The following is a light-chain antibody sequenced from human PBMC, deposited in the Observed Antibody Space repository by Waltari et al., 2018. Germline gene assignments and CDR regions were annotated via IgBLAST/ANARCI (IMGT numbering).Light chain of an antibody. CDR3: QNHERLPAT. J-gene: IGKJ1*01. Sequence: EVVLTQSPGTLSLSPGERATLSCRANQSIGKYLVWYQQRPGQAPRLLIYAASTRATGIPDRFSGSGYGTDFSLTISRLEPEDFAVYYCQNHERLPATFGQGTKVEIK. V-gene: IGKV3-20*01. CDR1: QSIGKY. CDR2: AAS.